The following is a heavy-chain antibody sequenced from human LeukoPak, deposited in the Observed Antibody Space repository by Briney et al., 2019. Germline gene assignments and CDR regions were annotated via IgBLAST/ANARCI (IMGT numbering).Heavy chain of an antibody. D-gene: IGHD3-3*01. CDR3: ARGMGDFWSGGGWFDP. V-gene: IGHV1-8*01. Sequence: ASVKVSCKASGYTFTSYDIHWVRQATGQGLEWMGWMNPNSGNTGYAQKFQGRVTMTRNTSISTAYMELSSLRSEDTAVYYCARGMGDFWSGGGWFDPWGQGTLVTVSS. J-gene: IGHJ5*02. CDR1: GYTFTSYD. CDR2: MNPNSGNT.